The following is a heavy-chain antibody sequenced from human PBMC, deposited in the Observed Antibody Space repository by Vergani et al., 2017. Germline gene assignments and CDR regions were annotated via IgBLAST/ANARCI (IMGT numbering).Heavy chain of an antibody. V-gene: IGHV4-34*01. D-gene: IGHD3-16*01. CDR1: GGSFSGYY. CDR2: INHSGNT. J-gene: IGHJ4*02. Sequence: QVQLQQWGAGLLKPSETLSLTCAVYGGSFSGYYWSWIRQPPGKGLEWIGEINHSGNTNYNPSLKSRVTISVDTSKNQFSLKLSSVTAADTALYFCARHDRKTYTATMGWYDYWGQGILVTVSS. CDR3: ARHDRKTYTATMGWYDY.